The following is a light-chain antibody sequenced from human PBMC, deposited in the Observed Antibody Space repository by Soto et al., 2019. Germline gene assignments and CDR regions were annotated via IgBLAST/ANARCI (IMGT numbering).Light chain of an antibody. CDR2: SNN. CDR3: AAWDDSLNGRGV. V-gene: IGLV1-44*01. CDR1: SSNIGSNT. J-gene: IGLJ3*02. Sequence: QSVLTQPPSASGTPGQRVTISCSGSSSNIGSNTVNWYQQLPGTGPKLLIYSNNQRPSGVPDRFSGSRSGTSASLAISGLQSEDEGDYYCAAWDDSLNGRGVFGGGTKVTVL.